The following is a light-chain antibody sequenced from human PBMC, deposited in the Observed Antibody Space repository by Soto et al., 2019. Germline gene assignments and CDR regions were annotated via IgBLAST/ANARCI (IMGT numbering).Light chain of an antibody. Sequence: PGERVTLSCRASQSVSSSYLTWYQQKPGQAPRLLIYGASTRATGTPSRFSGSGSGTEFTLAISSLQPDDFATYYCQQYNSYPLTFGGGTKVDIK. J-gene: IGKJ4*01. CDR2: GAS. V-gene: IGKV3D-7*01. CDR3: QQYNSYPLT. CDR1: QSVSSSY.